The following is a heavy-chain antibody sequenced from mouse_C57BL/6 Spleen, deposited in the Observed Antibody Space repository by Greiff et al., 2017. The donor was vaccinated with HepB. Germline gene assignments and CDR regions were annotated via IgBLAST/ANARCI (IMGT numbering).Heavy chain of an antibody. D-gene: IGHD2-2*01. CDR2: ISGGGGNT. J-gene: IGHJ2*01. CDR3: ARQSGYDTPFDY. CDR1: GFTFSSYT. V-gene: IGHV5-9*01. Sequence: EVQLVESGGGLVKPGGSLKLSCAASGFTFSSYTMSWVRQTPEKRLEWVATISGGGGNTYYPDSVKGRFTISRDNAKNTLYLQMSSLRSEDTALYYCARQSGYDTPFDYWGQGTTLTVSS.